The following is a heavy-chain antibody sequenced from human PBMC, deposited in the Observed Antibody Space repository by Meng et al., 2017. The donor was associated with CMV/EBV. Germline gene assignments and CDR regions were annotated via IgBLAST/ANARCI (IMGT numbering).Heavy chain of an antibody. J-gene: IGHJ5*02. CDR1: GGSISNSDYY. D-gene: IGHD3-3*02. CDR3: ARVRSISNWFDP. Sequence: SETLSLTCTVSGGSISNSDYYWGWIRQPPGKGLEWTGTIYYRGRTYYSPSLKSRVTISVDTSDNQFSLIVSSVTAADTAMYYCARVRSISNWFDPWGQGTLVTVSS. CDR2: IYYRGRT. V-gene: IGHV4-39*07.